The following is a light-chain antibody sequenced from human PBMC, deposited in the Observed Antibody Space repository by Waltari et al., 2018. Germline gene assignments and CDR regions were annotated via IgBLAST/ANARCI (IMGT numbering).Light chain of an antibody. V-gene: IGLV2-23*01. CDR1: SSDVGRYNL. J-gene: IGLJ3*02. CDR2: EGS. CDR3: CSYAGSLWV. Sequence: QFALTQPASVSGSPGQSITISCTGPSSDVGRYNLVSWYQQHPGKAPKLMIYEGSKRPSGVSNRFSGSKSGNTASLTISGLQAEDEADYYCCSYAGSLWVFGGGTKLTVL.